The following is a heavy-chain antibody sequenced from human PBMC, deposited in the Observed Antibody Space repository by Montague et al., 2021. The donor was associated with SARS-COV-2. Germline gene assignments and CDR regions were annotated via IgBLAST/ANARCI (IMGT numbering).Heavy chain of an antibody. CDR1: GGSINSSSYY. J-gene: IGHJ4*02. Sequence: SETLSLTCTVSGGSINSSSYYWGWIRHSPGKGLEWIGSIYYSGSTYHNPSLKSRVTISVDTPKNLFSLKLSSVTAADTAVYYCARRDFRCLRGGYYDYWGQGTLVTVSS. V-gene: IGHV4-39*01. CDR3: ARRDFRCLRGGYYDY. D-gene: IGHD5-12*01. CDR2: IYYSGST.